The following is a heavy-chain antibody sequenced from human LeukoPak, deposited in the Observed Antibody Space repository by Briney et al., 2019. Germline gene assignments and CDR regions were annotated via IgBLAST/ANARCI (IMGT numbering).Heavy chain of an antibody. CDR3: AKDPLPYSRSYYLDY. D-gene: IGHD6-6*01. CDR2: ISGSGGST. CDR1: GFTFSSYA. Sequence: GGSLRLSCAASGFTFSSYAMSCVRQAPVKGLEWVSAISGSGGSTYYADSVKGRFTISRDNSKNTLYLQMNSLRAEDTAVYYCAKDPLPYSRSYYLDYWGQGTLVTVSS. V-gene: IGHV3-23*01. J-gene: IGHJ4*02.